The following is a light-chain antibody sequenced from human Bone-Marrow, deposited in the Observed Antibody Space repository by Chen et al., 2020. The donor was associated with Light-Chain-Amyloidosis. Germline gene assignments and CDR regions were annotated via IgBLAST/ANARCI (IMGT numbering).Light chain of an antibody. CDR3: QGWATGADLSYV. CDR1: DIENKN. V-gene: IGLV3-21*02. CDR2: DDA. J-gene: IGLJ1*01. Sequence: SYVLTQPPSVSVAPGQTTVISCDGVDIENKNVHWYQQKPGQAPVLVVYDDADRPSGIPERFSGANSGNTATLTSTRVEAGDEADYFCQGWATGADLSYVFGAGTTVTVL.